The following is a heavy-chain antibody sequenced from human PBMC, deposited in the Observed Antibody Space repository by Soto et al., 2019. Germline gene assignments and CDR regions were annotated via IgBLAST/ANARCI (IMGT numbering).Heavy chain of an antibody. CDR3: ARDPVLAFVAAYYFDY. CDR1: GFTFSSYA. Sequence: QVQLVESGGGVVQPGRSLRLSCAASGFTFSSYAMHWVRQAPGKGLEWVAVISYDGSNKYYADSVKGRFTISRDNSKNTLYLQMKSLRAEDTAVYYCARDPVLAFVAAYYFDYWGQGTLVTVSS. CDR2: ISYDGSNK. D-gene: IGHD6-19*01. J-gene: IGHJ4*02. V-gene: IGHV3-30-3*01.